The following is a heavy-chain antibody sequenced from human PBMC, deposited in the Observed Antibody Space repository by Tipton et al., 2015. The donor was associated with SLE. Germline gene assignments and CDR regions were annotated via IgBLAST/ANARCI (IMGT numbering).Heavy chain of an antibody. CDR3: ATIDPDTESGVIPGDY. CDR1: GGSISSGGYY. Sequence: TLSLTCTVSGGSISSGGYYWSWIRQHPGKGLEWIGDIYYSGSTYYNPSLKSRVTISVDTSKNQFSLKLTSVTTADTAVYYCATIDPDTESGVIPGDYWGQGILVTVSS. D-gene: IGHD2-15*01. V-gene: IGHV4-31*03. J-gene: IGHJ4*02. CDR2: IYYSGST.